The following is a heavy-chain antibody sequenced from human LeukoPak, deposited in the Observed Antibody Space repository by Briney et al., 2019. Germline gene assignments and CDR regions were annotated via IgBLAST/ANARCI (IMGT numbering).Heavy chain of an antibody. D-gene: IGHD6-19*01. CDR3: ARRLGRPLRIDY. Sequence: SETLSLTCTVSGGSISSDIYYWAWIRQPPGKGLEWIGNVFYSGSTHYSPSLKSRVTLSVDTSKNQFSLKLRSVTAADTAVFYCARRLGRPLRIDYWGQGTLVTVSS. V-gene: IGHV4-39*01. CDR2: VFYSGST. J-gene: IGHJ4*02. CDR1: GGSISSDIYY.